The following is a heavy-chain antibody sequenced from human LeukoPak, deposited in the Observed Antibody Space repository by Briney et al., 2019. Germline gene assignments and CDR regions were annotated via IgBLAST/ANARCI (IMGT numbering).Heavy chain of an antibody. V-gene: IGHV3-53*01. D-gene: IGHD6-13*01. CDR1: GFTVSSKY. Sequence: GGSLRLFCAVAGFTVSSKYMSWVRQAPGKGLEWVSVIYSGGNTFYAESVKGRFTISRDNSKNMLFLAMNSLRAEDTAVYYCARDSGWWRFDFWGQGTLDTVSS. CDR3: ARDSGWWRFDF. CDR2: IYSGGNT. J-gene: IGHJ4*02.